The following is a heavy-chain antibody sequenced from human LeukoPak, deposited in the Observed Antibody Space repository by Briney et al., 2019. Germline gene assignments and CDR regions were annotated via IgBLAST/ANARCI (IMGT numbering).Heavy chain of an antibody. Sequence: GGSLRLSCAASGFTFSSYGMHWVRQAPGKGLEWVAFIRYDGSNKYNADSVKGRFTTPRDNSKNTLYLQMNSLRAEDTALYYCAKGSIGYSHGYTDYWGQGTLVTVSS. CDR1: GFTFSSYG. CDR2: IRYDGSNK. J-gene: IGHJ4*02. D-gene: IGHD5-18*01. V-gene: IGHV3-30*02. CDR3: AKGSIGYSHGYTDY.